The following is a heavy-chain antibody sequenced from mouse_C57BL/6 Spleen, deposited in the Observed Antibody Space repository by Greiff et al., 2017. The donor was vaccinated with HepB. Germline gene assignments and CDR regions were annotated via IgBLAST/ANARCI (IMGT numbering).Heavy chain of an antibody. V-gene: IGHV1-55*01. J-gene: IGHJ1*03. CDR2: IYPGSGST. CDR1: GYTFTSYW. Sequence: QVQLQQPGAELVKPGASVKMSFKASGYTFTSYWITWVKQRPGQGLEWIGDIYPGSGSTNYNEKFKSKATLTVDTSSSTAYMQLSSLTSEDSAVYYCARSPRGLLPWYFDVWGTGTTVTVSS. CDR3: ARSPRGLLPWYFDV. D-gene: IGHD2-3*01.